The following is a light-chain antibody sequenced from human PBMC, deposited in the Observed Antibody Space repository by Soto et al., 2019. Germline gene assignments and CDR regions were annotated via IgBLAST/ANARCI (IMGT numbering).Light chain of an antibody. CDR2: EVS. J-gene: IGLJ1*01. CDR1: SSDVGGYNY. Sequence: QSALTQPASVSGSPGQSITISCTGTSSDVGGYNYVSWYQQHPGKAPKLMMYEVSNRPSGVSNRFSGSRSDNTASLTISGRQSEDEAEYYCNSYTTNSAFVFGTGTKVTVL. CDR3: NSYTTNSAFV. V-gene: IGLV2-14*01.